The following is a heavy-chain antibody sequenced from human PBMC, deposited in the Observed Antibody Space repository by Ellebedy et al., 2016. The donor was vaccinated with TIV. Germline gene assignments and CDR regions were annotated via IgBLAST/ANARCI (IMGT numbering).Heavy chain of an antibody. J-gene: IGHJ6*02. D-gene: IGHD3/OR15-3a*01. CDR2: MFHSGST. CDR3: ARTDLRYGMDV. Sequence: SETLSLXXSVSHFAIRGGYYWGWIRQTPGKGLEWIGSMFHSGSTYYNPSLRSRVTISADTSKNQISLKLRSVTAADTALYYCARTDLRYGMDVWGHGTTVTVSS. CDR1: HFAIRGGYY. V-gene: IGHV4-38-2*02.